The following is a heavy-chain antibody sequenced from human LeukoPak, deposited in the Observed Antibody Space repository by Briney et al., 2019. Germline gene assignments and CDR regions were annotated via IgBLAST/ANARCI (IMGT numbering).Heavy chain of an antibody. D-gene: IGHD6-25*01. CDR2: INHSGST. V-gene: IGHV4-34*01. CDR1: GGSFSGYY. Sequence: PSETLSLTCAVYGGSFSGYYWSWIRQPPGKGLEWIGEINHSGSTNYNPSLKSRVTISVDTSKNQFSLKLSSVAAADTAVYYCARAGAVAATGRFDYWGQGTLVTVSS. J-gene: IGHJ4*02. CDR3: ARAGAVAATGRFDY.